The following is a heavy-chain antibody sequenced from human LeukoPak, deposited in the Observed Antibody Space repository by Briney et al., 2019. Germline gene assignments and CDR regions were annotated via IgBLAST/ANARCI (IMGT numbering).Heavy chain of an antibody. V-gene: IGHV1-18*01. Sequence: ASVKVSCKASGYTFTSYGISWVRQAPGQGLEWMGWISAYNGNTDYAQKLQGRVTMTTDTSTSTAYMELRSLRSDDTAVYYCARVQRKDYSHYYYYMDVWGKGTTVTVSS. CDR2: ISAYNGNT. CDR3: ARVQRKDYSHYYYYMDV. D-gene: IGHD2-15*01. J-gene: IGHJ6*03. CDR1: GYTFTSYG.